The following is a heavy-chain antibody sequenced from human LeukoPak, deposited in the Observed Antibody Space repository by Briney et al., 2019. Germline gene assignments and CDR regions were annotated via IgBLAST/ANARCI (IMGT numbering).Heavy chain of an antibody. Sequence: SETLSLTCAVYGGSFSGYYWSWIRQPPGKGLEWIGEINHSGSTNYNPSLKSRVTISVDTSKNQFSLKLSSVTAADTAVYYCARAASRGYSPLDAFDIRGQGTMVTVSS. J-gene: IGHJ3*02. V-gene: IGHV4-34*01. CDR2: INHSGST. CDR1: GGSFSGYY. D-gene: IGHD5-18*01. CDR3: ARAASRGYSPLDAFDI.